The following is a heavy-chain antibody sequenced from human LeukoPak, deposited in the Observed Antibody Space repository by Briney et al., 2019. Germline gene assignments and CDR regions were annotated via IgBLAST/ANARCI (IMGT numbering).Heavy chain of an antibody. CDR2: ISGSGGST. CDR3: AKGSWYQLLSGDY. D-gene: IGHD2-2*01. Sequence: PGGSLRLXCAASGFTFSSYAMSWVRQAPGKGLEWVSAISGSGGSTYYADSVKGRFTISRDNSKNTLYLQMNSLRAEDTAVYYCAKGSWYQLLSGDYWGQGTLVTVSS. CDR1: GFTFSSYA. J-gene: IGHJ4*02. V-gene: IGHV3-23*01.